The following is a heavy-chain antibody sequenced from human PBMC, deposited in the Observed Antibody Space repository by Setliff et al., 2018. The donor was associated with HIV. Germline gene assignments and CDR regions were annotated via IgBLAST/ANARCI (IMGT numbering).Heavy chain of an antibody. J-gene: IGHJ1*01. D-gene: IGHD1-26*01. CDR3: TRGPARRYPGSTVYGL. Sequence: SETLSLTCGLYGGPLSGYCWTWIRQSPEKGLEWIGEINDSGDTKYNPSLMSRLSMSVEKSKNEFSLKVTSLTAADAAVYFCTRGPARRYPGSTVYGLWGQGTPVTVSS. CDR1: GGPLSGYC. V-gene: IGHV4-34*01. CDR2: INDSGDT.